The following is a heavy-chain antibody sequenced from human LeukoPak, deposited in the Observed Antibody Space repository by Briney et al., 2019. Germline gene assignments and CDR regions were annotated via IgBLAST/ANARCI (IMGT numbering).Heavy chain of an antibody. J-gene: IGHJ4*02. D-gene: IGHD1-26*01. CDR1: GFTFSSYW. CDR2: VNTDESST. CDR3: ARGSGSYPSDY. V-gene: IGHV3-74*01. Sequence: PGGSLRLSCAASGFTFSSYWMYWVRQAPGKGLVWVSGVNTDESSTSYADSVKGRFTISRDSAKNTLYLQMNSLRAEDTAIYYCARGSGSYPSDYWGQGTLVTVSS.